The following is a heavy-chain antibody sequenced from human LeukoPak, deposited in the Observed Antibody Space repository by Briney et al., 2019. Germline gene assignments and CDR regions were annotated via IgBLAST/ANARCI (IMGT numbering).Heavy chain of an antibody. CDR1: GFTFSSYA. D-gene: IGHD2-15*01. J-gene: IGHJ4*02. V-gene: IGHV3-23*01. CDR2: ISGSGGST. CDR3: AKFRCGGGSCYVVYFDY. Sequence: GGSLRLYCAASGFTFSSYAMSWVRQAPGKGLEWVSAISGSGGSTYYADSVKGRFTISRDNSKNTLYLQMNSLRAEDTAVYYCAKFRCGGGSCYVVYFDYWGQGTLVTVSS.